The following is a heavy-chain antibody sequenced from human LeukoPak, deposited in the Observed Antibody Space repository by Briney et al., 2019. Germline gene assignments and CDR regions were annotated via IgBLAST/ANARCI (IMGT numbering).Heavy chain of an antibody. J-gene: IGHJ4*02. V-gene: IGHV1-69-2*01. CDR3: ATAYYDSSGSAPRY. CDR2: VDPEDGET. Sequence: ASVKISCKVPGYTFTDYYMHWVQQAPGKGLEWMGLVDPEDGETIYAEKFQGRVTITADTSTDTAYMELSSLRSEDTAVYYCATAYYDSSGSAPRYWGQGTLVTVSS. CDR1: GYTFTDYY. D-gene: IGHD3-22*01.